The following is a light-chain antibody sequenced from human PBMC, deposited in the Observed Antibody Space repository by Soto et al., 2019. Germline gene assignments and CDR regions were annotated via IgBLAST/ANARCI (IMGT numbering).Light chain of an antibody. V-gene: IGKV3-15*01. CDR3: QQYNDWPRT. J-gene: IGKJ1*01. Sequence: EIVMTQSPSTLSVSPGDRATLSCRASQSVSSNLAWYQQKPGPAPRLLSEGASTRATGIPARFSGSGSGTEFTRTISSLQSEDFEVYSCQQYNDWPRTFGQGTKVDIK. CDR1: QSVSSN. CDR2: GAS.